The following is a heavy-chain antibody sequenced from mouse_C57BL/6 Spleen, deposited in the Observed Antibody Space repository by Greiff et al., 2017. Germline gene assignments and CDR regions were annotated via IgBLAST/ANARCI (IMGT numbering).Heavy chain of an antibody. CDR1: GYTFTDYY. J-gene: IGHJ1*03. V-gene: IGHV1-19*01. Sequence: EVQLQQSGPVLVKPGASVKMSCKASGYTFTDYYMNWVKQSHGKSLEWIGVINPYNGGTSYNQKFKGKATLTVDKSSSTAYMELNSLTSEDSAVYYCARKDTTVVPYWYFDVWGTGTTVTVSS. D-gene: IGHD1-1*01. CDR2: INPYNGGT. CDR3: ARKDTTVVPYWYFDV.